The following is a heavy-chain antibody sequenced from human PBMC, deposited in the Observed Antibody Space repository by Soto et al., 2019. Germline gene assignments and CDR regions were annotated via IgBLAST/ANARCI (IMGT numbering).Heavy chain of an antibody. CDR3: ARVHDFWSGSPIDP. J-gene: IGHJ5*02. CDR2: IYYSGST. V-gene: IGHV4-31*03. D-gene: IGHD3-3*01. CDR1: GGSISSGGYY. Sequence: LSLTCTVSGGSISSGGYYWSWIRQHPGKGLEWIGYIYYSGSTYYNPSLKSRVTISVDTSKNQFSLKLSSVTAADTAVYYCARVHDFWSGSPIDPWGQGTLVTVSS.